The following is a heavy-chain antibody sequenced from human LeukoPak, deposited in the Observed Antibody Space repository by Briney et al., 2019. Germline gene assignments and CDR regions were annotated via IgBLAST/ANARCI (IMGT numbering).Heavy chain of an antibody. D-gene: IGHD5-18*01. CDR3: AKGDSGMVRRYYFDY. Sequence: GGSLRLSCAASGFTFSSYAMSWVRQAPGKGLEWVSLISGSGGDTYYADSVKGRLTISRDISKNTLYPQMNSLSAEDTAVYYCAKGDSGMVRRYYFDYWGQGTLVTVSS. V-gene: IGHV3-23*01. CDR1: GFTFSSYA. CDR2: ISGSGGDT. J-gene: IGHJ4*02.